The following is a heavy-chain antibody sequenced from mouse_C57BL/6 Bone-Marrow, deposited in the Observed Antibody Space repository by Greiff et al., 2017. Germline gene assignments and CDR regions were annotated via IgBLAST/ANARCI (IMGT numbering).Heavy chain of an antibody. CDR2: IYPGDGDT. CDR1: GYAFSSYW. CDR3: ARTAQATCGWFAY. J-gene: IGHJ3*01. V-gene: IGHV1-80*01. D-gene: IGHD3-2*02. Sequence: VMLVESGAELVKPGASVKISCKASGYAFSSYWMNWVKQRPGKGLEWIGQIYPGDGDTNYNGKFKGKATLTADKSSSTAYMQLSSLTSEDSAVYFCARTAQATCGWFAYWGQGTLVTVSA.